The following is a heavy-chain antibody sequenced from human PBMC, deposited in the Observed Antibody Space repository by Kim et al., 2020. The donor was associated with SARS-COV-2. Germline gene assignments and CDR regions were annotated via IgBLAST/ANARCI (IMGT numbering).Heavy chain of an antibody. CDR2: IHYSRIT. D-gene: IGHD3-3*01. J-gene: IGHJ5*02. CDR3: AGSWRGWFDP. V-gene: IGHV4-30-4*01. CDR1: GGSISSGDHY. Sequence: SETLSLTCTVSGGSISSGDHYWNWFRQSPGKGLEWIGCIHYSRITDYNPSLKSRATISIDTSKNHFSLRLTSVTAADTAVYYCAGSWRGWFDPWGQGTLVTVSS.